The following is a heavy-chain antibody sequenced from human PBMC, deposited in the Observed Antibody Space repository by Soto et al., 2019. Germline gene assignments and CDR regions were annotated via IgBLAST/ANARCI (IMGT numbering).Heavy chain of an antibody. CDR1: RFTFGDYA. CDR2: ISWNSCSI. D-gene: IGHD6-19*01. J-gene: IGHJ4*02. CDR3: AKDRGLVLSFYFDY. Sequence: EVQLVESGGGCAEPGISQRLFCAASRFTFGDYAMHCLRRAPGKALEWVTGISWNSCSIGYAVSVKGRFTISRDNAKNSLYLQMNSLRAEDTALYYCAKDRGLVLSFYFDYWGQGTLVTVSS. V-gene: IGHV3-9*01.